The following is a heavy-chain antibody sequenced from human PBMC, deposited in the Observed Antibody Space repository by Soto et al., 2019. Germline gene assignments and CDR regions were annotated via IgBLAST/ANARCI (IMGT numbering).Heavy chain of an antibody. D-gene: IGHD1-26*01. CDR1: GGTFSSYT. V-gene: IGHV1-69*08. CDR2: IIPILGIA. CDR3: ARDGGGSYGPGYFDY. Sequence: QVQLVQSGAEVKKPGSSVKVSCKASGGTFSSYTISWVRQAPGQGLEWMGRIIPILGIANYAQKFQGRVTITADKSTSTAYMELSSLRSEDLAVYYCARDGGGSYGPGYFDYWGQGTLVTVSS. J-gene: IGHJ4*02.